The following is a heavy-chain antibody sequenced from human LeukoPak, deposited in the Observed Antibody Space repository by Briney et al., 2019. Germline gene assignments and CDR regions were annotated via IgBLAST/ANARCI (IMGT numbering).Heavy chain of an antibody. D-gene: IGHD2-2*01. CDR1: GGSMSSSSYY. CDR3: AKINGYCSSSSCSNNNWLDP. V-gene: IGHV4-39*07. CDR2: IYYSGST. J-gene: IGHJ5*02. Sequence: KPSETLSLTCGVSGGSMSSSSYYWGWIRQPPGKGLEWIGSIYYSGSTYYNPSLKSRVTMSVDTAKKLLSLQLSSVTAADTAVYYCAKINGYCSSSSCSNNNWLDPWGQGTLVTVSS.